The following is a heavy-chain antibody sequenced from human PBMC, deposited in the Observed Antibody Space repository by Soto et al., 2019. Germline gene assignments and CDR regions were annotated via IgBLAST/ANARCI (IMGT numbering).Heavy chain of an antibody. CDR2: VYYRGTT. Sequence: XETLCLTCTVSGGSINSANYYWGWIRQPPGKGLEWIGNVYYRGTTYYNPSLKGRVTISVDTSKNQFSLKSSSVTAADSAVFFCVRHQRYSSGWYIDYWGQGTPVTVSS. CDR1: GGSINSANYY. V-gene: IGHV4-39*01. D-gene: IGHD6-19*01. CDR3: VRHQRYSSGWYIDY. J-gene: IGHJ4*02.